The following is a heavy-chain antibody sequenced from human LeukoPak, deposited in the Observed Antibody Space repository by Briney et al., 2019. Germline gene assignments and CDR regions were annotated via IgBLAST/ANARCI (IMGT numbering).Heavy chain of an antibody. D-gene: IGHD4-17*01. Sequence: TPGGSLRLSCAASGFTFSSYSMNWVRQAPGKGLEWVSSISSSSSYIYYADSVKGRFTISRDNAKNSLYLQMNSLRAEDTAVYYCARGPKGDYAEDYWGQGTLVTVSS. CDR1: GFTFSSYS. CDR3: ARGPKGDYAEDY. V-gene: IGHV3-21*01. J-gene: IGHJ4*02. CDR2: ISSSSSYI.